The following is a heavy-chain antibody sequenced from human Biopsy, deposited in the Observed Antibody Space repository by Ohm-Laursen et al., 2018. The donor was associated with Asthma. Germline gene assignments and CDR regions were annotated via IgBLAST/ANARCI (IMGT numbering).Heavy chain of an antibody. V-gene: IGHV1-18*01. D-gene: IGHD3-10*01. CDR1: GYSFNSAG. J-gene: IGHJ6*02. CDR2: ISVYNGNT. CDR3: ARAVDYSHYYGIDV. Sequence: ASVKVSCKTSGYSFNSAGITWVRQAPGQGLEWMGWISVYNGNTKVAQKLQDRVTMITDTSTSTAYMELRSLRSDGTAVYFCARAVDYSHYYGIDVWGQGTTVTVS.